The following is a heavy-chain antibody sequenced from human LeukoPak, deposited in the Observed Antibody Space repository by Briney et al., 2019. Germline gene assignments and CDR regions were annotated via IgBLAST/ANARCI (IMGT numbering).Heavy chain of an antibody. Sequence: GGSLRLSCAASGFTFTNYWMSWVRQAPGKGLEWVANIKADGSEKFYVDSVKGQFTISRDNAKNSLYLQMNSLRAEDTAVYYCAIESSVVRGVITDFDYGGQGTLVTVSS. CDR3: AIESSVVRGVITDFDY. V-gene: IGHV3-7*01. CDR2: IKADGSEK. CDR1: GFTFTNYW. D-gene: IGHD3-10*01. J-gene: IGHJ4*02.